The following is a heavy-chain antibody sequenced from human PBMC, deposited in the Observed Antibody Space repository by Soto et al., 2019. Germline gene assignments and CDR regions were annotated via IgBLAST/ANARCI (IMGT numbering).Heavy chain of an antibody. CDR3: VRDAGSWGC. CDR2: ISSSSTTI. D-gene: IGHD3-10*01. Sequence: EVQLVESGVGLVQPGGSLRLSCVGSGFTFSRYSMDWVRQAPGKGLEWISYISSSSTTIHYVDSVKGRFTISRDKAKNSLSLEMNSLRGEDTAIYYCVRDAGSWGCWGQGTLVTVFS. CDR1: GFTFSRYS. V-gene: IGHV3-48*01. J-gene: IGHJ4*02.